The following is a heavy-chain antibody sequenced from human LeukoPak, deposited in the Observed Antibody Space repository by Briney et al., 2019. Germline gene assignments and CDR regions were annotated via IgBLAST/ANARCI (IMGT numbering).Heavy chain of an antibody. Sequence: GGSLRLSCAASGFTFSSYGMHWVRQAPGKGLEWVAFIRYDGSNKYYTDSVKGRCTISRDNGKNSLYLQMNSLRAEDTAVYYCARDLGQYYDTSDNWFDPWGQGTLVTVSS. CDR3: ARDLGQYYDTSDNWFDP. J-gene: IGHJ5*02. D-gene: IGHD3-22*01. CDR2: IRYDGSNK. V-gene: IGHV3-30*02. CDR1: GFTFSSYG.